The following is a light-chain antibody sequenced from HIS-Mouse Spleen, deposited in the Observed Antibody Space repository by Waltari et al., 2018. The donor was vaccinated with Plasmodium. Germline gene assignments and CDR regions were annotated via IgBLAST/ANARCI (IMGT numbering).Light chain of an antibody. V-gene: IGLV3-1*01. CDR2: QDS. J-gene: IGLJ3*02. CDR3: YSTDSSGNHRV. CDR1: KLGDKY. Sequence: SYELTQPPSVSVSPGQTASITCSGDKLGDKYACWYQQKPGPSPVLVIYQDSKRPSGIPERFSGSNSGNTATLTISGTQAMDEADYYCYSTDSSGNHRVFGGGTKLTVL.